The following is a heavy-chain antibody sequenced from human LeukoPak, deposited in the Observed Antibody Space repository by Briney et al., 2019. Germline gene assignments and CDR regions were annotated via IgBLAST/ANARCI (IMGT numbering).Heavy chain of an antibody. CDR2: SCYSGST. CDR1: GGSISTYY. Sequence: SETLSLTCTVSGGSISTYYWSWIRQPPGKGLEWIWYSCYSGSTNYNPSLKSRVTISVDTSKNQFSLNLSFVTADATVVYYCARVHSVQHAFDIWGQGPMVTVSS. CDR3: ARVHSVQHAFDI. J-gene: IGHJ3*02. V-gene: IGHV4-59*01.